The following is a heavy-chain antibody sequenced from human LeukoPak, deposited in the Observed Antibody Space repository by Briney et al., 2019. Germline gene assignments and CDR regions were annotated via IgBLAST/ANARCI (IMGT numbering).Heavy chain of an antibody. D-gene: IGHD3-9*01. CDR3: ARADILTGYYTYYYYGMDV. CDR2: ISYDGSNK. Sequence: TGGSLRLSCAASGFTFSSYAMHWVRQAPGKGLEWVAVISYDGSNKCYADSVKGRFTISRDNSKNTLYLQMNSLRAEDTAVYYCARADILTGYYTYYYYGMDVWGQGTTVTVSS. V-gene: IGHV3-30-3*01. J-gene: IGHJ6*02. CDR1: GFTFSSYA.